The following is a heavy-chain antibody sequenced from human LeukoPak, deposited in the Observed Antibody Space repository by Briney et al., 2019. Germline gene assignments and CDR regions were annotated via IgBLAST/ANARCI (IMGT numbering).Heavy chain of an antibody. V-gene: IGHV3-23*01. Sequence: PGGSLRLSCAASGFTFSSYDMRWVRQAPGKGLEWVSGISGSGGSTYYADSVKGRFTISRDNSKNTLYLQMNSLRAEDTAVYYCARDRIPGLAFDLWGQGTMVTVSS. CDR3: ARDRIPGLAFDL. CDR1: GFTFSSYD. D-gene: IGHD2/OR15-2a*01. J-gene: IGHJ3*01. CDR2: ISGSGGST.